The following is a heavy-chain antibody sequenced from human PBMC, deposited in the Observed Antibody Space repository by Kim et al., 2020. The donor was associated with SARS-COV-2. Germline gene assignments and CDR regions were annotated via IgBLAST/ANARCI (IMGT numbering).Heavy chain of an antibody. J-gene: IGHJ4*02. CDR1: GFSVSNNY. Sequence: GGSLRLSCAASGFSVSNNYMSWVRQAPGKGLEWVSVIYSGGSTSYADSVKGRFTISRDSSSNTLYLHMNSLRAEDTAFYYCARVDYGGYTSGKIYYCDYWGQGTLVIVSS. CDR3: ARVDYGGYTSGKIYYCDY. CDR2: IYSGGST. V-gene: IGHV3-53*01. D-gene: IGHD4-17*01.